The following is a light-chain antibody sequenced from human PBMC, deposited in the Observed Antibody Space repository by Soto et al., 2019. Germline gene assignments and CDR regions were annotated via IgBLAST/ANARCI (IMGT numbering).Light chain of an antibody. V-gene: IGKV3-15*01. CDR2: GAS. CDR3: QHYYNWPRT. Sequence: EIVMTQSPATLSVSPGERATLACRASQSVGRNLAWYQQKPGQSPRLLVNGASTRATGITARFSGSGSGTDFTLSISSLQSQDSAIYYCQHYYNWPRTFGQGTKVDIK. J-gene: IGKJ1*01. CDR1: QSVGRN.